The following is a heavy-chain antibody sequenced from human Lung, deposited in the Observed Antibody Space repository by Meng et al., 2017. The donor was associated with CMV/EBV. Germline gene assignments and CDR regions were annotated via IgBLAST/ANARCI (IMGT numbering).Heavy chain of an antibody. CDR3: TTVPYDYGDYVSDY. CDR2: IKSKTDGGTT. CDR1: GFTFSNAW. J-gene: IGHJ4*02. V-gene: IGHV3-15*01. D-gene: IGHD4-17*01. Sequence: GESLKISCAASGFTFSNAWMSWVRQAPGKGLEWVGRIKSKTDGGTTDYAAPVKGRFTISRDDSKNTLYLQMNSLKTEDTAVYYCTTVPYDYGDYVSDYGGQGTXVTVSS.